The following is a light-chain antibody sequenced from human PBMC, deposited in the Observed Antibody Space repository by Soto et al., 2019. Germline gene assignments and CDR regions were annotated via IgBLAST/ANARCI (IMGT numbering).Light chain of an antibody. CDR3: QTWGTGTVV. Sequence: QLVLTQSPSASASLGASVKFTCTLSSGHSSNAVAWHQQQPEKGPRFLMKINSDGSHSKGDGIPDRFSGSSSGAERYLTISSLQSEDEADYYCQTWGTGTVVFGGGTKVTVL. CDR1: SGHSSNA. J-gene: IGLJ2*01. CDR2: INSDGSH. V-gene: IGLV4-69*01.